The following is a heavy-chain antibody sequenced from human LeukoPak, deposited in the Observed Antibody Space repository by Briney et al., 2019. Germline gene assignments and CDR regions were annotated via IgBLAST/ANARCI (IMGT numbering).Heavy chain of an antibody. CDR2: IYYSGST. CDR3: ARVASDYYDSSGYYFHAFDI. V-gene: IGHV4-59*01. J-gene: IGHJ3*02. CDR1: GGSISSYY. D-gene: IGHD3-22*01. Sequence: SETLSLTCTVSGGSISSYYWSWIRQPPGKGLEWIGYIYYSGSTNYNPSLKSRVTISVDTSKNQLSLKLSSVTAADTAVYYCARVASDYYDSSGYYFHAFDIWGQGTMVTVSS.